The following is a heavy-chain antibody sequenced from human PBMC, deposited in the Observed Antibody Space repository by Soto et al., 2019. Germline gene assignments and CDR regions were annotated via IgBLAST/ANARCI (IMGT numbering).Heavy chain of an antibody. V-gene: IGHV4-34*01. CDR2: INHSGST. CDR1: GGSFSGYY. Sequence: SETLSLTCAVYGGSFSGYYWSWIRQPPGKGLEWIGEINHSGSTNYNPSLKSRVTISVDTSKNQFSLKLSSVPAADTAVYYCARELRYCSGGSCYAYYGMDVWGQGTTVTVSS. D-gene: IGHD2-15*01. J-gene: IGHJ6*02. CDR3: ARELRYCSGGSCYAYYGMDV.